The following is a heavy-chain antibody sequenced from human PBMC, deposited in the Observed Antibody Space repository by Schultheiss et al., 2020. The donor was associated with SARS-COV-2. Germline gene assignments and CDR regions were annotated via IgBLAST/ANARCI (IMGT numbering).Heavy chain of an antibody. Sequence: GESLKISCAASGFTFSSYAMHWVRQAPGKGLEWVAVISYDGSNKYYADSVKGRFTISRDNSKNTLYLQMNSLRTEDTALYYCAKDIGPSGIDYWGQGTLVTVSS. D-gene: IGHD6-19*01. CDR2: ISYDGSNK. V-gene: IGHV3-30*04. CDR1: GFTFSSYA. J-gene: IGHJ4*02. CDR3: AKDIGPSGIDY.